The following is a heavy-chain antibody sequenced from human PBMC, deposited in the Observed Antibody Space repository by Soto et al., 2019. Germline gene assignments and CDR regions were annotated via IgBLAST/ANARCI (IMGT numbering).Heavy chain of an antibody. D-gene: IGHD3-10*01. J-gene: IGHJ5*02. CDR2: INPSGGST. CDR1: GYTFTSYY. V-gene: IGHV1-46*01. CDR3: ARGGGGSGSYYNVIGRPRDCWFDP. Sequence: ASVKVSCKASGYTFTSYYMHWVRQAPGQGLEWMGIINPSGGSTSYAQKFQGRVTMTRDTSTSTVYMELSSLRSEDTAVYYCARGGGGSGSYYNVIGRPRDCWFDPWGQGTLVTVSS.